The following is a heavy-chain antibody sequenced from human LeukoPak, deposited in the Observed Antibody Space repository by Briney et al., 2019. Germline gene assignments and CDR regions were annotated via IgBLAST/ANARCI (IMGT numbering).Heavy chain of an antibody. D-gene: IGHD1-1*01. Sequence: GGSLRLSCAASGFTFSAYAMSWVRQAPGKGLEWVSTISGSGSNTYYADSVKGRFTISRDNSKNTLFLQMNSLRAEDTAVYYCAKLSGTTYGYMNYFDYWGQGTLVTVSS. J-gene: IGHJ4*02. CDR1: GFTFSAYA. V-gene: IGHV3-23*01. CDR3: AKLSGTTYGYMNYFDY. CDR2: ISGSGSNT.